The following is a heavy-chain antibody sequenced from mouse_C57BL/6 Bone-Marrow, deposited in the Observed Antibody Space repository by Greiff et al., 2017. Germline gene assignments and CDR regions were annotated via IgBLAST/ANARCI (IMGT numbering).Heavy chain of an antibody. J-gene: IGHJ2*01. CDR3: ARYPLITTVVAPHFDY. CDR1: GYSITSDY. V-gene: IGHV3-8*01. D-gene: IGHD1-1*01. CDR2: ISYSGST. Sequence: EVMLVESGPGLAKPSQTLSLTCSVTGYSITSDYWNWIRKFPGNKLEYMGYISYSGSTYYNPSPKSRISITRATSKNQYYLQLNSVTTEDTATYYCARYPLITTVVAPHFDYWGQGTTLTVSS.